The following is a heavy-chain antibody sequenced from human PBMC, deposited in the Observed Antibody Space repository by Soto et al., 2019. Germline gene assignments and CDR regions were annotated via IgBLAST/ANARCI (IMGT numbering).Heavy chain of an antibody. V-gene: IGHV3-33*01. D-gene: IGHD2-8*01. Sequence: GSLRLSCAASGFTFSSYGMHWVRQAPGKGLEWVAVIWYDGSNKYYADSVKGRFTISRDNSKNTLYLQMNSLRAEDTAVYYCARGYCTNGVCYLSYYYGMDVWGQGTTVTVSS. CDR3: ARGYCTNGVCYLSYYYGMDV. J-gene: IGHJ6*02. CDR1: GFTFSSYG. CDR2: IWYDGSNK.